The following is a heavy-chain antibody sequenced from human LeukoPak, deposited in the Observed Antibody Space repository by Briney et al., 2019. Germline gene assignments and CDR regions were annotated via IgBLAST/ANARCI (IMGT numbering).Heavy chain of an antibody. D-gene: IGHD1-26*01. V-gene: IGHV1-69*01. CDR2: IIPIFGTA. CDR1: GGTFSSYA. Sequence: SVKVSCKASGGTFSSYAISWVRQAPGQGLEWMGGIIPIFGTANYAQKFQGRVTITADESTSTAYMEQCRLGSGDTAVYYCASTLLGATSPFDIWGQGTMVTVSS. CDR3: ASTLLGATSPFDI. J-gene: IGHJ3*02.